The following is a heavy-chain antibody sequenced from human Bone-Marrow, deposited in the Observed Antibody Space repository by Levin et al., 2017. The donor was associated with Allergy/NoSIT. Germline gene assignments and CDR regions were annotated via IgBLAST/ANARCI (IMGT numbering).Heavy chain of an antibody. J-gene: IGHJ6*03. CDR2: IIPNTGGT. CDR1: GYIFTDYY. D-gene: IGHD6-13*01. V-gene: IGHV1-2*02. CDR3: ARGIASGGKTYYYYYMDV. Sequence: GESLKISCKASGYIFTDYYMHWVRQAPGQGLEWMGWIIPNTGGTSYSQNFQGRVTMTRDTSISTAYMDLSSLRSDDTAVYYCARGIASGGKTYYYYYMDVWGRGTTVAVSS.